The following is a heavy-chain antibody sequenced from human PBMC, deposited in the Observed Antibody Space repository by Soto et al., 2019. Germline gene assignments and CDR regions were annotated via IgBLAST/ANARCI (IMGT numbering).Heavy chain of an antibody. CDR1: GGSISSYY. CDR3: AGPHPYYYDSSGQGGAFDI. J-gene: IGHJ3*02. CDR2: IYYSGST. D-gene: IGHD3-22*01. V-gene: IGHV4-59*01. Sequence: PSETLSLTCTVSGGSISSYYWSCIRQPPWKGLEWIGYIYYSGSTNYNPSLKSRVTISVDTSKNQFSLKLSSVTAADTAVYYCAGPHPYYYDSSGQGGAFDIWGQGTMVT.